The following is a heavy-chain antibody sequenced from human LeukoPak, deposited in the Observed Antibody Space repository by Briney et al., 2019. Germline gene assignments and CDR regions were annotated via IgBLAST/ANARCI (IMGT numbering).Heavy chain of an antibody. CDR2: ISRSSDNT. CDR1: GFSFSEYG. J-gene: IGHJ3*01. CDR3: AKVKSRPWGSAFDGFDV. Sequence: GGSLRLSCAGSGFSFSEYGMSWVRQPPGKGLEWVSSISRSSDNTYYADSVKGRFTISRDNSKNTMYLQMNNLRAEDTAIYYCAKVKSRPWGSAFDGFDVWGQGTMVTVFS. D-gene: IGHD7-27*01. V-gene: IGHV3-23*01.